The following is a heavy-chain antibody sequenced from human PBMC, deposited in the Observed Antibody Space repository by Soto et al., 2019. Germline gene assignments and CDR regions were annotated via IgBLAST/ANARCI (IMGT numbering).Heavy chain of an antibody. CDR1: GYTFSIYG. D-gene: IGHD3-9*01. J-gene: IGHJ5*02. V-gene: IGHV1-18*04. CDR3: ARDGYYDILTGYYGNWFDP. CDR2: INAGNGNT. Sequence: GASVKVSCKASGYTFSIYGISWVRQAPGQRLEWMGWINAGNGNTKYSQKFQGRVTITRDTSTSTAYMELRSLRSDDTAVYYCARDGYYDILTGYYGNWFDPWGQGTLVTVSS.